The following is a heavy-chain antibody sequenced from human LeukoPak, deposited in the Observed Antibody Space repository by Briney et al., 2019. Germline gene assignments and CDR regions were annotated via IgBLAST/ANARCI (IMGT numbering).Heavy chain of an antibody. V-gene: IGHV1-69*01. J-gene: IGHJ4*02. CDR2: IIPIFGTA. D-gene: IGHD3-22*01. CDR1: GGTSSSYA. CDR3: ARGPSHYYDSSGYSI. Sequence: GSSVKVSCKASGGTSSSYAISWVRQAPGQGLEWMGGIIPIFGTANYAQKFQGRVTITADESTSTAYMELSSLRSEDTAVYYCARGPSHYYDSSGYSIWGQGTLVTVSS.